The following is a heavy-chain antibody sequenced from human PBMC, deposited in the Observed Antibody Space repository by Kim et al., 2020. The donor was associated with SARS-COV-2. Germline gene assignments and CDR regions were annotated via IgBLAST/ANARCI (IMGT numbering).Heavy chain of an antibody. D-gene: IGHD5-12*01. V-gene: IGHV3-53*01. CDR3: AMGSRDGYKYKLNY. J-gene: IGHJ4*02. CDR2: IYSGGST. Sequence: GGSLRLSCAASGFTVSSNYMSWVRQAPGKGLEWVSVIYSGGSTYYADSVKGRFTISRDNSKNTLYLQMNSLRAEDTAVYYCAMGSRDGYKYKLNYWGQGTLVTVSS. CDR1: GFTVSSNY.